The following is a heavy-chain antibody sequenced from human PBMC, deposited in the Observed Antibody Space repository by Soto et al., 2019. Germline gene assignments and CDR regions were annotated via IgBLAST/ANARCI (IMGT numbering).Heavy chain of an antibody. CDR1: GGSFSGYY. V-gene: IGHV4-34*01. Sequence: SETLSLTCAVYGGSFSGYYWSWIRQPPGKGLEWIGEINHSGRTNYNPSLKRRVTISVDTSKNQFSLKLSSVTAADTAVYYCARGGVTMVRGSLRRYYGMDVWCQGTTGTVS. CDR2: INHSGRT. D-gene: IGHD3-10*01. CDR3: ARGGVTMVRGSLRRYYGMDV. J-gene: IGHJ6*02.